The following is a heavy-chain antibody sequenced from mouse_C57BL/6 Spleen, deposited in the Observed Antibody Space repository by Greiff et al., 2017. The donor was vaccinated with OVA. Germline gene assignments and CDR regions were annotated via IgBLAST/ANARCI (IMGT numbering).Heavy chain of an antibody. CDR2: IDPSDSET. J-gene: IGHJ4*01. CDR1: GYTFTSYW. V-gene: IGHV1-52*01. Sequence: VKLQQPGAELVRPGSSVKLSCKASGYTFTSYWMHWVKQRPIQGLEWIGNIDPSDSETHYNQKFKDKATLTVDKSSSTAYMQLSSLTSEDSAVYYCARWSFYYARDYWGQGTSVTVSS. CDR3: ARWSFYYARDY.